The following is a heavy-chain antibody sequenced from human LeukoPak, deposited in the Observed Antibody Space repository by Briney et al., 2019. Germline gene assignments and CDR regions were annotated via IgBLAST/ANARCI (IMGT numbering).Heavy chain of an antibody. Sequence: GASVKVSCKASGYTFTSYGISWVRRAPGQGLEWMGWISAYNGNTNYAQKLQGRVTMTTDTSTSTAYMELRSLRPDDTAVYYCARDREVLRFLEWFLTDWGQGTLVTVSS. CDR2: ISAYNGNT. CDR3: ARDREVLRFLEWFLTD. V-gene: IGHV1-18*01. CDR1: GYTFTSYG. J-gene: IGHJ4*02. D-gene: IGHD3-3*01.